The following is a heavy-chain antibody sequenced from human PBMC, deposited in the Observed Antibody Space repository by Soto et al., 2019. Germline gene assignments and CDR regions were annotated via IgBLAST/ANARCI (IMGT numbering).Heavy chain of an antibody. CDR2: ISYDGSNK. J-gene: IGHJ6*02. D-gene: IGHD2-2*01. CDR3: AKGPAIVLVPAAMNYYYGMDV. Sequence: PGGSLRLSCAASGFTFSSYGMHWVRQAPGKWLEWVAVISYDGSNKYYADSVKGRFTISRDNSKNTLYLQMDSLRAEDTAVYYCAKGPAIVLVPAAMNYYYGMDVWGQGTTVTVSS. CDR1: GFTFSSYG. V-gene: IGHV3-30*18.